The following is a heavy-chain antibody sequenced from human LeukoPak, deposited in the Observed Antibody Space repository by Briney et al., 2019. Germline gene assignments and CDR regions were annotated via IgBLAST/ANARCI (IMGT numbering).Heavy chain of an antibody. CDR1: GFTFSSYS. Sequence: GGSLRLSCAASGFTFSSYSMNWVRQAPGKGLEWVSSISSSSSYMYYADSVKGRFTISRDNAKNSLYLQMNSLRAEDTAVYYCARHRITIFGGRPIDYWGQGTLVTVSS. CDR2: ISSSSSYM. D-gene: IGHD3-3*01. CDR3: ARHRITIFGGRPIDY. V-gene: IGHV3-21*01. J-gene: IGHJ4*02.